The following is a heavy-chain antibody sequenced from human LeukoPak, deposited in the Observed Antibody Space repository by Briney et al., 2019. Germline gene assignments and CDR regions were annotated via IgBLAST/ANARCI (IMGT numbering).Heavy chain of an antibody. Sequence: SETLSHTCSVSSVSISSYYWSWIRQRPGQGLVWIGHIYYSGSTNYNPSLKSRVTISVDTPKNQFSLKLTSVTAADTAMYYCARTYSSNWYSGCDPWGQGTLVTVSS. J-gene: IGHJ5*02. CDR3: ARTYSSNWYSGCDP. V-gene: IGHV4-59*01. CDR1: SVSISSYY. D-gene: IGHD6-13*01. CDR2: IYYSGST.